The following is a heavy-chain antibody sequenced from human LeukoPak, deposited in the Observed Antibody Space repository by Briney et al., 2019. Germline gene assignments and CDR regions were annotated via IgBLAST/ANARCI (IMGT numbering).Heavy chain of an antibody. CDR1: GFTFSSYE. Sequence: GGSLRLSCAASGFTFSSYEMNWVRQAPGKGLEWVSYISSGSTIYYADSVKGRFTISRDNAKNSLYLQMSSLRAEDTAVYYCARNGDYEYFQHWGQGTLVTVSS. CDR3: ARNGDYEYFQH. CDR2: ISSGSTI. D-gene: IGHD4-17*01. J-gene: IGHJ1*01. V-gene: IGHV3-48*03.